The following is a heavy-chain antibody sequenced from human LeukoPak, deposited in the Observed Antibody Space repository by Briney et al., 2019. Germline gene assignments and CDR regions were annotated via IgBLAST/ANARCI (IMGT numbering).Heavy chain of an antibody. Sequence: SETLSLTCTVSGGSISSYYWSWIRQPPGKGLEWIGYIYYSGSTNYNPSLKSRVTISVDTSKNQFSLKLSSVTAADTAVYYCARRKSKAVAGRWGYYYYYYMDVWGKGTTVTISS. D-gene: IGHD6-19*01. J-gene: IGHJ6*03. CDR2: IYYSGST. CDR3: ARRKSKAVAGRWGYYYYYYMDV. CDR1: GGSISSYY. V-gene: IGHV4-59*12.